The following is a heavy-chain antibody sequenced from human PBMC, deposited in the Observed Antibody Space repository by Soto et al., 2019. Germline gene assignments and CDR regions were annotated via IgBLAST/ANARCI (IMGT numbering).Heavy chain of an antibody. J-gene: IGHJ3*02. D-gene: IGHD3-3*01. CDR2: IYPGDSDT. V-gene: IGHV5-51*01. Sequence: GESLKISCKGSGYSFTSYWIGWVRQMPGKGLEWMGIIYPGDSDTRYSPSFQGQVTISADKSISIAYLQWSSLKASDTAMYYCARRIYDFWSGSDDAFDIWGQGTMVTVSS. CDR3: ARRIYDFWSGSDDAFDI. CDR1: GYSFTSYW.